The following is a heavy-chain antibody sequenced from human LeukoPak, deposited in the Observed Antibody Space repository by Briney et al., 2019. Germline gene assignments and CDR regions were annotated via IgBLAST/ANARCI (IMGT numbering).Heavy chain of an antibody. J-gene: IGHJ4*02. CDR1: GFTFSFYS. Sequence: GGSLRLSCAASGFTFSFYSMNWVRQAPGKGLEWVSSMSVSSGLIYYADSVKGRFTVSRDNAKNSLYLRMNSLRAEDTAVYYCAREFGGSASGAGYWGQGTLVTVSS. V-gene: IGHV3-21*01. CDR2: MSVSSGLI. D-gene: IGHD3-10*01. CDR3: AREFGGSASGAGY.